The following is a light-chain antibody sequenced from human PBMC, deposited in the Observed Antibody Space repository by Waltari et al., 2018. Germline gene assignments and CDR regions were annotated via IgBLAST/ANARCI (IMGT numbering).Light chain of an antibody. Sequence: QSALTQPRSVSGSPGQSVTISCTGTSSDVGGYNYVSWYQQHPGRAPKLIIYDVGKRPSGGPDRFFGSKAGDTASLTISGLQADDESDFSCCSYAASVHWLFGGGTKVTVL. CDR3: CSYAASVHWL. CDR1: SSDVGGYNY. CDR2: DVG. V-gene: IGLV2-11*01. J-gene: IGLJ3*02.